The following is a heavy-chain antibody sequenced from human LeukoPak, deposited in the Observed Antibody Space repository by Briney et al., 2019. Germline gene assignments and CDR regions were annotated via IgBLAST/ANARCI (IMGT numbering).Heavy chain of an antibody. D-gene: IGHD6-13*01. CDR2: IYYSGST. CDR3: ARGVAAAGRRNNWFDP. CDR1: GGSISSGGYY. V-gene: IGHV4-31*03. Sequence: SQTLSLTCTVSGGSISSGGYYWSWIRQHPGKGLEWIGYIYYSGSTYYNPSLKSRVTISVDTSKNQFSLKLSPVTAADTAVYYCARGVAAAGRRNNWFDPWGQGTLVTVSS. J-gene: IGHJ5*02.